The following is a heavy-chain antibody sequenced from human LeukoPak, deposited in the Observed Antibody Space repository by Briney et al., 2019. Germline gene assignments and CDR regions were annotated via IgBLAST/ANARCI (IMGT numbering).Heavy chain of an antibody. V-gene: IGHV3-20*01. D-gene: IGHD3-10*01. CDR1: GFTFSDYA. CDR3: ARDKYNRYYYGSGSYSE. CDR2: INWNGGST. Sequence: GGSLRLSCAASGFTFSDYAMAWVRQAPGKGLEWVSGINWNGGSTGYADSVKGRFTISRDNAKNSLYLQMNSLRAEDTALYHCARDKYNRYYYGSGSYSEWGQGTLVTVSS. J-gene: IGHJ4*02.